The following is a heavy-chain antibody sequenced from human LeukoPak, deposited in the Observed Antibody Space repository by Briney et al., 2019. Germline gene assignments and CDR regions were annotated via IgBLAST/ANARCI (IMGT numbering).Heavy chain of an antibody. Sequence: GGSLRLSCAASGFTFSSYNMNWVRQAPGKGLEWVSSITPRGDYIYYADSLKGRFTISRDNAKNSLYLQMSSLRAEDTAVYYCVRHRTASDYWGQGALVTVSS. CDR3: VRHRTASDY. V-gene: IGHV3-21*01. CDR2: ITPRGDYI. D-gene: IGHD1-1*01. J-gene: IGHJ4*02. CDR1: GFTFSSYN.